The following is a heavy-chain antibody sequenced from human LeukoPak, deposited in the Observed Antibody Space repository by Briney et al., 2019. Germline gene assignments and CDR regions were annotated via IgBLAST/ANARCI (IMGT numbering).Heavy chain of an antibody. CDR2: IYYSGST. CDR3: ARVPRRFGEGWFDP. D-gene: IGHD3-10*01. V-gene: IGHV4-61*01. Sequence: PSETLSLTCTVSGYSISSGYHWSWIRQPPGKGLEWIGYIYYSGSTNYNPSLKSRVTISVDTSKNQFSLKVSSVTAADTAVYYCARVPRRFGEGWFDPWGQGTLVTVSS. J-gene: IGHJ5*02. CDR1: GYSISSGYH.